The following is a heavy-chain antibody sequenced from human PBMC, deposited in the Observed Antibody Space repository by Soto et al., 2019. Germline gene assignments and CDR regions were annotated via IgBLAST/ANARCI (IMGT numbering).Heavy chain of an antibody. CDR2: NYYSGSA. D-gene: IGHD6-19*01. Sequence: QVQLQESGPGLVKPSQTLSLTCTVSGGSISSSDYYWSCIRQHPGKGLEWIGYNYYSGSAYYNPSHKSRVTISVDTSKNQFPLKVTSVTAADTAVYYCAREVSPNSRGWYTVLVRWFDPWGQGTLVTVSS. V-gene: IGHV4-31*03. J-gene: IGHJ5*02. CDR3: AREVSPNSRGWYTVLVRWFDP. CDR1: GGSISSSDYY.